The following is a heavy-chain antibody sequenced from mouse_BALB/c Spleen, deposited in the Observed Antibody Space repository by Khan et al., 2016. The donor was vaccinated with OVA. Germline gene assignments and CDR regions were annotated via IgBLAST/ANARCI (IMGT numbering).Heavy chain of an antibody. J-gene: IGHJ2*01. D-gene: IGHD1-1*01. CDR3: ARGNYYGYYFDY. CDR1: GYSITSGYA. V-gene: IGHV3-2*02. Sequence: EGKLGEEGPGLVKPSQSLSLTCTVTGYSITSGYAWNWIRQFPGNKLEWMGYISYSGVTSYTPSLKSRISITRDTSKNQFFLQLTSVTTEDTATYYCARGNYYGYYFDYWGQGTTLTVSS. CDR2: ISYSGVT.